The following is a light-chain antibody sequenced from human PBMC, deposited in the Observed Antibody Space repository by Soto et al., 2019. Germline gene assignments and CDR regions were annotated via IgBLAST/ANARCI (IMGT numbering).Light chain of an antibody. V-gene: IGKV3-20*01. Sequence: IVLTQSPGTLSLSPGERATLSCRATQRLSSSYLAWYQQKPGQAPRLLIYGASTRAAGIPDRFTGSGSGTDFTLTISSLEPEDFAVYYCQQYNNWPRTFGQGTKVDIK. CDR2: GAS. CDR1: QRLSSSY. CDR3: QQYNNWPRT. J-gene: IGKJ1*01.